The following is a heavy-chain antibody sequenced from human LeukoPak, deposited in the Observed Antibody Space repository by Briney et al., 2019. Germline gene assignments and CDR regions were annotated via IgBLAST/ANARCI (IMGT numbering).Heavy chain of an antibody. CDR1: GFTFSSYA. D-gene: IGHD3-16*02. J-gene: IGHJ3*02. Sequence: GGSLRLSCAASGFTFSSYAMSWVRQAPGKGLEWVSTISGSGGSTYYADFVKGRFTLSRDNSKNTLYLQMSSLRAEDTAVYYCSSLDAYAFDIWGQGTMVTVSS. CDR3: SSLDAYAFDI. CDR2: ISGSGGST. V-gene: IGHV3-23*01.